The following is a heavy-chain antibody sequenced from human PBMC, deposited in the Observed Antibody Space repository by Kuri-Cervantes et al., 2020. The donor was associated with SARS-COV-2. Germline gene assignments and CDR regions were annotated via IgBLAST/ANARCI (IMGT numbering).Heavy chain of an antibody. CDR3: ARGPPEDGLTAFFDY. Sequence: GESLKISCTASGFTFGDYAMSWVRQAPGKGLEWVGFIRSKAYGGTTEYAASVKGRFTISRDDSKSIAYLQMNSLRAEDTAVYYCARGPPEDGLTAFFDYWGQGNLVNGSS. CDR2: IRSKAYGGTT. CDR1: GFTFGDYA. V-gene: IGHV3-49*04. D-gene: IGHD5-24*01. J-gene: IGHJ4*02.